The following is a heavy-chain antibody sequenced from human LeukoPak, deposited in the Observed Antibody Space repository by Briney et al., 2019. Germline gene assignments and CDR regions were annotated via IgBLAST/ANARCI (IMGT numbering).Heavy chain of an antibody. J-gene: IGHJ6*02. V-gene: IGHV3-23*01. Sequence: GGSLRLSCAASGFTFNTHAMSWVRQTPGKGLEWVSTISGTGDFTYYADSVKGQFTISRDNSKNTLYLQMNSLRAEDTAVYYCAREEGYQLLQFNYGMDVWGQGTTVTVSS. CDR2: ISGTGDFT. CDR1: GFTFNTHA. CDR3: AREEGYQLLQFNYGMDV. D-gene: IGHD2-2*01.